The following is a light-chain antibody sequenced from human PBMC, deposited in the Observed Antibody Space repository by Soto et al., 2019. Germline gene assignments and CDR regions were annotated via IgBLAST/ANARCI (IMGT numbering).Light chain of an antibody. V-gene: IGLV1-44*01. CDR1: SSNIGSNT. J-gene: IGLJ2*01. Sequence: QSVLTHPPSASGTPGQRVTISCSGRSSNIGSNTVNWYQQLPGTAPKLLIYSNNQRPSGVPDRFSGSKSGTSASLAISGLQSEDEADYYCAAWDDSLNGPVFGGGTKVTVL. CDR3: AAWDDSLNGPV. CDR2: SNN.